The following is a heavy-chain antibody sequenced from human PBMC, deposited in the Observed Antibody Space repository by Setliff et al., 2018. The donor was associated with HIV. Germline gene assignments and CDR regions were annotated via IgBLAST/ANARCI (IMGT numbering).Heavy chain of an antibody. J-gene: IGHJ4*02. D-gene: IGHD1-26*01. Sequence: GESLKISCKGSRYTFTNYWIGWVRQMSGKGLEWMGIIYPGDSDTRYSPSFQGQVTISADKSISTAYLQWSSLKASDTAMYYCARHAGNGLGAMGYFDYWGQGALVTVSS. CDR3: ARHAGNGLGAMGYFDY. CDR2: IYPGDSDT. CDR1: RYTFTNYW. V-gene: IGHV5-51*01.